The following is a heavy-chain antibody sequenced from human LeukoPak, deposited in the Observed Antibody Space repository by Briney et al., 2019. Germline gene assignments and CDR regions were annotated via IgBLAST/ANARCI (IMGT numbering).Heavy chain of an antibody. CDR2: IKYDGSEK. J-gene: IGHJ5*02. V-gene: IGHV3-7*03. CDR1: GFTFSSKW. D-gene: IGHD5-12*01. Sequence: GGSLRLSCAASGFTFSSKWMTWVRQAPGKGLEWVANIKYDGSEKYYVDSVKGRFTISRDDAKNSLYLQMNSLRAEDAAVYYCARDLGYSGFDWAPWGQGTLVTVSS. CDR3: ARDLGYSGFDWAP.